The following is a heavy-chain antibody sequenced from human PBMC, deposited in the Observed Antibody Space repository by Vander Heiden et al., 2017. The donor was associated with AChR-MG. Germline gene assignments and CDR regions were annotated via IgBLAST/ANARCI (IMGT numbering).Heavy chain of an antibody. D-gene: IGHD6-19*01. Sequence: QVQLVESGGGVVRPGRPLRLPCAASGFPFSAHAMSWVRPAAGKGMELVASISNDGENKNDAEAVKGRFYISRDNSKRSLSLLVNSLRSQDTAMYFCAKILTDTSGWENVDFWGQGTLVTVSS. J-gene: IGHJ4*02. CDR1: GFPFSAHA. V-gene: IGHV3-30*18. CDR2: ISNDGENK. CDR3: AKILTDTSGWENVDF.